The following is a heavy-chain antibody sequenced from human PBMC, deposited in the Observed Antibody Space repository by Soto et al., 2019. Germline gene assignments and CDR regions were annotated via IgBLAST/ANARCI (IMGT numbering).Heavy chain of an antibody. CDR3: ARGPGYYFDF. D-gene: IGHD2-15*01. CDR2: ISSKGGST. CDR1: GFTFSSYA. V-gene: IGHV3-64*01. J-gene: IGHJ4*02. Sequence: PGGSLRLSCAASGFTFSSYAMHWVRQAPGKGLEYVSAISSKGGSTYYANSVKGRFTISRDNSKNTLYLQMGSLRAVDMAVYYCARGPGYYFDFWGQGTLVTVSS.